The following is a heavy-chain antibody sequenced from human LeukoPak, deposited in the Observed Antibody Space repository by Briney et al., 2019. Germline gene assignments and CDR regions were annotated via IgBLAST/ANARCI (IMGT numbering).Heavy chain of an antibody. CDR3: AKDLEASDIVVVAGGYYYMDV. CDR1: GFTVSSNY. J-gene: IGHJ6*03. CDR2: IFSGDDT. Sequence: GGSLRLSCAASGFTVSSNYIAWVRQAPGKGLEWVSVIFSGDDTYYADSVKGRFTISRDNSRNTLHLQMNRLRAEDSAVYYCAKDLEASDIVVVAGGYYYMDVWGKGTTVTVSS. D-gene: IGHD2-15*01. V-gene: IGHV3-66*01.